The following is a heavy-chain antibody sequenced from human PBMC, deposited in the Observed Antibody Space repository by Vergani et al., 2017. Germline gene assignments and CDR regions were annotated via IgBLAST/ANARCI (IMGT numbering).Heavy chain of an antibody. V-gene: IGHV4-31*01. CDR1: GGSISSGGYY. CDR2: IYYSGST. D-gene: IGHD3-10*01. CDR3: ARVRVRGVAPLRYYFDY. Sequence: QVQLQESGPGLVKPSQTLSLTCTVSGGSISSGGYYWSWIRQHPGKGLEWIGYIYYSGSTYYNPSLKSLVTISVDTSKNQFSLKLSSVTAADTAVYYCARVRVRGVAPLRYYFDYWGQGTLVTVSS. J-gene: IGHJ4*02.